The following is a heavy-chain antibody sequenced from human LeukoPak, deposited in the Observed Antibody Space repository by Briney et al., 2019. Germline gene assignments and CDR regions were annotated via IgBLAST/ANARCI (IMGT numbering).Heavy chain of an antibody. D-gene: IGHD4-17*01. Sequence: GRSLRLSCAASGFTFSTYAMHCVRQAPGKGLEWVALILYDGRNEYYAESVKGRFTISRDNSQNTVYLQMNSLRPEDTAVYYCAKRGINGDYYHYWGQGTLVTVSS. CDR2: ILYDGRNE. J-gene: IGHJ4*02. CDR3: AKRGINGDYYHY. CDR1: GFTFSTYA. V-gene: IGHV3-30*18.